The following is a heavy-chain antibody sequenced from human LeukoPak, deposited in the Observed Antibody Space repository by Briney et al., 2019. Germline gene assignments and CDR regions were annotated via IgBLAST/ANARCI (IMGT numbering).Heavy chain of an antibody. CDR2: IYSGGST. Sequence: GGSLRLSCAASGLTVSSNYMSWVRQAPGKGLEWVSVIYSGGSTYYADSVKGRFTISRDNSKNTLYLQMNSLRAEDTAVYYCARDPPIAAAGTVVLWGQGTLVTVSS. D-gene: IGHD6-13*01. CDR1: GLTVSSNY. V-gene: IGHV3-66*01. CDR3: ARDPPIAAAGTVVL. J-gene: IGHJ4*02.